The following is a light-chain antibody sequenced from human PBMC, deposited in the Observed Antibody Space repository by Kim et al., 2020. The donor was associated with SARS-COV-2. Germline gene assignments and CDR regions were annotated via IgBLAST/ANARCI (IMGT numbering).Light chain of an antibody. CDR2: GAS. CDR1: QDISNS. V-gene: IGKV1-27*01. Sequence: DIQMTQSPSSLSASVGDRVTITCRASQDISNSLGWYQQNPGRAPKRLIYGASSLQSGVPSRFSGSGSGTDFTLTISSLQAEDFATYYCLQYNSSPSTFGQGTRLEIK. CDR3: LQYNSSPST. J-gene: IGKJ5*01.